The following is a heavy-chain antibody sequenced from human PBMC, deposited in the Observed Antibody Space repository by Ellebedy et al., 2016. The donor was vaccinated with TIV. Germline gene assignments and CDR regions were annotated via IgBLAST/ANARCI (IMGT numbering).Heavy chain of an antibody. CDR3: VRALKYCGGDCTYKFDF. V-gene: IGHV2-26*01. J-gene: IGHJ4*02. CDR1: GFSLSNIIMG. Sequence: SGPTLVKPKETLTLTCTVSGFSLSNIIMGVSWIRQPPGKALEWLEHIFSHDENSYSTPLEARLSIYKDTAKSQVVPTVANMDPLDTATYNCVRALKYCGGDCTYKFDFWGQGALVTVSS. CDR2: IFSHDEN. D-gene: IGHD2-21*02.